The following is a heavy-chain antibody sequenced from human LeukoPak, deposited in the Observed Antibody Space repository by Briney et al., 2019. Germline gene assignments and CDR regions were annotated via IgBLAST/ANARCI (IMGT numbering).Heavy chain of an antibody. J-gene: IGHJ4*02. CDR3: ARGIIAAAGTPFDY. D-gene: IGHD6-13*01. Sequence: PSETLSLTCAVYGESFSDYYWGWIRQPPGKGLEWIGSIYYSGSTYYNPSLKSRVTISVDTSKNQFSLKLSSVTAADTAVYYCARGIIAAAGTPFDYWGQGTLVTVSS. V-gene: IGHV4-34*01. CDR2: IYYSGST. CDR1: GESFSDYY.